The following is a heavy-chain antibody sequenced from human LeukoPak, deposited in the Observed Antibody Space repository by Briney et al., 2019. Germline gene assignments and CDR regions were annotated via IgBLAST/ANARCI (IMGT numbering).Heavy chain of an antibody. CDR3: ARDRAVAGFRFDY. V-gene: IGHV1-46*01. D-gene: IGHD6-19*01. J-gene: IGHJ4*02. CDR1: GYIFTSYY. CDR2: INPSGGST. Sequence: ASVKVSCKASGYIFTSYYMHWVRPAPGQGHEWMGVINPSGGSTTYAQKFQGRVTMTRDTSTSTLYMELSSLRSEDTAVYYCARDRAVAGFRFDYWGQGSLVTVSS.